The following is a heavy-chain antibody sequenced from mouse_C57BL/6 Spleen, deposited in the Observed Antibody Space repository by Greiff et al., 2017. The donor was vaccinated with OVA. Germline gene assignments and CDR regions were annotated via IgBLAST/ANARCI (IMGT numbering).Heavy chain of an antibody. CDR2: IDPSDSYT. Sequence: QVQLQQPGAELVMPGASVKLSCKASGYTFTSYWMHWVKQRPGQGLEWIGEIDPSDSYTNYNQKFKGKSTLTVDKSSSTAYMQLSSLTSEDSAVYYCARTGYFDVGHRDHGHRLL. J-gene: IGHJ1*03. V-gene: IGHV1-69*01. CDR1: GYTFTSYW. CDR3: ARTGYFDV.